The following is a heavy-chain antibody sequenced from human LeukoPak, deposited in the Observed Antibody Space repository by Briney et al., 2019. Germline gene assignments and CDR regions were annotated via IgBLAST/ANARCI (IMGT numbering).Heavy chain of an antibody. J-gene: IGHJ4*02. CDR1: GFTFSSYS. CDR2: ISSSSSTI. CDR3: AGDNGY. V-gene: IGHV3-48*01. Sequence: GGSLRLSCAASGFTFSSYSMNWVRQAPGKGLEWVSYISSSSSTIYYADSVKGRFTISRDNSKNTLYLQMGSLRAEDMAVYYCAGDNGYWGQGTLVTVSS.